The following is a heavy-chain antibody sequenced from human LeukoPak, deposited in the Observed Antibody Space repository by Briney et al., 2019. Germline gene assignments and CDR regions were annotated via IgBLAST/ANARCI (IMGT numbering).Heavy chain of an antibody. Sequence: PGGSLRLSRAASGFIVSSTYMSSVRHAPGQGPEWVSIIYSGDITYYADSVKGRFTISTDNSTNTAYLQMNSLRAEDTAVYYCAKNMVGASGLAEYFEHWGQGTLVAVSS. CDR1: GFIVSSTY. D-gene: IGHD1-26*01. J-gene: IGHJ1*01. V-gene: IGHV3-53*01. CDR2: IYSGDIT. CDR3: AKNMVGASGLAEYFEH.